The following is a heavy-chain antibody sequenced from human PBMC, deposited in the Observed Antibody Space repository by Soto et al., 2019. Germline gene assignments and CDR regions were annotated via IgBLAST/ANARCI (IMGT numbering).Heavy chain of an antibody. V-gene: IGHV3-33*01. CDR1: GFTFSSYG. J-gene: IGHJ4*02. CDR2: IWYDGSNK. D-gene: IGHD2-2*01. Sequence: QVQLVESGGGVVQPGRSLRLSCAASGFTFSSYGMDWVRQAPGKGLEWVAVIWYDGSNKNYVDSVKGRFTISGDNSKNMLYLQMNSLRAEDTAVYHCAREASEYHFDNWGQGTLVTVSS. CDR3: AREASEYHFDN.